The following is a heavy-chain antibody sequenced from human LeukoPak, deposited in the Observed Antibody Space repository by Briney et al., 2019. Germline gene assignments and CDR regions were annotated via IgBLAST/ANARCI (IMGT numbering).Heavy chain of an antibody. CDR3: THCSSTSCYLFDY. CDR2: IRCKAYGGTT. D-gene: IGHD2-2*01. Sequence: GGSLRLSCTASGFTFGDYAMSWVRQAPGKGLEWVGFIRCKAYGGTTEYAASVKGRFTISRDDSKSIAYLQMNSLKTEDTAVYYCTHCSSTSCYLFDYWGQGTLVTVSS. CDR1: GFTFGDYA. V-gene: IGHV3-49*04. J-gene: IGHJ4*02.